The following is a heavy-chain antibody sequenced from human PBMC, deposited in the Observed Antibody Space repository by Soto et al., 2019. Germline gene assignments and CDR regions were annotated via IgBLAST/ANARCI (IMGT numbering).Heavy chain of an antibody. Sequence: QVQLVQSGAEVKKPGASVKVSCKASGYTFTGYYMHWVRQAPGQGLEWMGWINPNSGGTNYAQKFQGRVTMTRDTSISTAYMELSRLRSDDTAVYYCAREPGGYDNYYYYGMDVWGQGTTVTVSS. CDR2: INPNSGGT. CDR3: AREPGGYDNYYYYGMDV. D-gene: IGHD5-12*01. J-gene: IGHJ6*02. CDR1: GYTFTGYY. V-gene: IGHV1-2*02.